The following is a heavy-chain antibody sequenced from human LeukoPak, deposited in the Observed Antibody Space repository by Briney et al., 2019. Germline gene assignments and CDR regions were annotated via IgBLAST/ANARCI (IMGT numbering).Heavy chain of an antibody. J-gene: IGHJ4*02. Sequence: ASVKVSCRASGYTFTGYYMHWVRQAPGQGLEWMGWINPNSGGTNYAQKFQGRVTMTRDTSISTAYMELSRLRSDDTAVYYCASRIFSGDPVFDYWGQGTLVTVSS. V-gene: IGHV1-2*02. D-gene: IGHD3-9*01. CDR3: ASRIFSGDPVFDY. CDR2: INPNSGGT. CDR1: GYTFTGYY.